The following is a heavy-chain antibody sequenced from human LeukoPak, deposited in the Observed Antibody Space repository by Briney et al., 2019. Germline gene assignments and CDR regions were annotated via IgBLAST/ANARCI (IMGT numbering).Heavy chain of an antibody. V-gene: IGHV3-74*01. CDR2: INSDGSST. Sequence: GGSLRLSCAASGFTFSSYWMHWDRQAPGKGLVWVSRINSDGSSTFYADSVKGRFTTSRDNAENTVYLQMNSLRADDTAVYYCARIPGGSGSQYDYWGQGTLVIVSS. J-gene: IGHJ4*02. CDR1: GFTFSSYW. CDR3: ARIPGGSGSQYDY. D-gene: IGHD3-10*01.